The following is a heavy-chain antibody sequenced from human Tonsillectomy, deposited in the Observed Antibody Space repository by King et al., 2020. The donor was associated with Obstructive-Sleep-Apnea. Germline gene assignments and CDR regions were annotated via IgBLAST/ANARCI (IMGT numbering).Heavy chain of an antibody. V-gene: IGHV1-69*01. CDR2: IIPKFGTA. CDR1: GGTFDSYA. J-gene: IGHJ6*02. Sequence: VQLVQSGAEVKKPGSSVKVSCKASGGTFDSYAICWVRQAPGQGLEWMGGIIPKFGTASYAQKFQGRVTITADESTSTAYMELSSLRSEDTAVYYCARDLKLYYYYGMDVWGQGTTVTVSS. CDR3: ARDLKLYYYYGMDV. D-gene: IGHD3-10*01.